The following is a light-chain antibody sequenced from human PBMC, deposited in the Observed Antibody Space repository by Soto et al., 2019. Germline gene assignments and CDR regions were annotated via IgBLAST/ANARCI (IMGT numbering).Light chain of an antibody. CDR3: SSYTSSGTVV. CDR1: SSDVGGYNY. Sequence: QSALTQPTSVSGSTGKSITISCTGTSSDVGGYNYVCWYQQHPGKAPKLIIYEVTNRPSGVSNRFSASKSGNTASLSISGLQAEDEADYYCSSYTSSGTVVFGGGTKLTV. V-gene: IGLV2-14*03. J-gene: IGLJ2*01. CDR2: EVT.